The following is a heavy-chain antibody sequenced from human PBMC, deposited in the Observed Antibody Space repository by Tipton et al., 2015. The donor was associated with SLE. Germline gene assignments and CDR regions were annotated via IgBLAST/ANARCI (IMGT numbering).Heavy chain of an antibody. CDR1: GFRFDDYA. CDR3: ARSPTVAATYYFDY. J-gene: IGHJ4*02. D-gene: IGHD2-15*01. Sequence: SLRLSCAASGFRFDDYAMHWVRQGPGRGLEWVSGISWNSGSIGYGDAVKGRFTISRDNAKDSLYLQMNSLRADDTAIYYCARSPTVAATYYFDYWGQGTLVTFSS. CDR2: ISWNSGSI. V-gene: IGHV3-9*01.